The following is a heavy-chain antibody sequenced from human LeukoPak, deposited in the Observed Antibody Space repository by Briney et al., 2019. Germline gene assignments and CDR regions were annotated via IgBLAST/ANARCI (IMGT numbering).Heavy chain of an antibody. Sequence: PGGSLRLSCAASGFTFDDYVMHWVRQAPGKGLEWVSGISWNSGSIGYADSVKGRFTISRDNAKNSLYLQMNSLRAEDMALYYCAKGSITMVPGFDYWGQGTLVTVSS. J-gene: IGHJ4*02. CDR2: ISWNSGSI. D-gene: IGHD3-10*01. CDR1: GFTFDDYV. V-gene: IGHV3-9*03. CDR3: AKGSITMVPGFDY.